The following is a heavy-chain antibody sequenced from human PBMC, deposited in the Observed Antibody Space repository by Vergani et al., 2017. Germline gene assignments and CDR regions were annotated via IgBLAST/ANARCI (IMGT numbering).Heavy chain of an antibody. J-gene: IGHJ4*02. V-gene: IGHV3-20*04. CDR1: GFSFDDHG. D-gene: IGHD2-2*01. Sequence: EVLLAESGGRMVRPGGSLRLSCAASGFSFDDHGMGWVRQVPGKGLEWVSEISWNGETKNYADSVQGRFITSRDNAKNSLYLQMRTLRPEDTALYYCVRGPLPAIPAMFDSWGQGTLVTVSS. CDR2: ISWNGETK. CDR3: VRGPLPAIPAMFDS.